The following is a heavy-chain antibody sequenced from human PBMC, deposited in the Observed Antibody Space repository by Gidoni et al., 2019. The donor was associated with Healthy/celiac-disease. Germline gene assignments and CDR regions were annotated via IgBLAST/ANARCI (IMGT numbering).Heavy chain of an antibody. J-gene: IGHJ4*02. D-gene: IGHD4-4*01. CDR3: ARSNPPAFDY. Sequence: EVQLVESGGCLVKHGGSLSLSCSASGFTFSIYSMNWVRQAPGKGLGWVSSISSSSSYIYYADSVKGRFTISRDNAKNSLYLQMNSLRAEDTAVYYCARSNPPAFDYWGQGTLVTVSS. V-gene: IGHV3-21*01. CDR1: GFTFSIYS. CDR2: ISSSSSYI.